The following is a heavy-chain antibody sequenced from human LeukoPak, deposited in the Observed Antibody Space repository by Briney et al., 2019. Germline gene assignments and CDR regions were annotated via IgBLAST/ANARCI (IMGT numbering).Heavy chain of an antibody. CDR3: ARGGADWNDHDY. J-gene: IGHJ4*02. Sequence: SETLSLTCTVSGGSISSYYWSWIRQPPGKGLEWIGYIYYSGSTNYNPSLKSRVTISVDTSKNQFSLKLSSVTAADTAVYYCARGGADWNDHDYWGQGTLVTVSS. V-gene: IGHV4-59*12. CDR1: GGSISSYY. CDR2: IYYSGST. D-gene: IGHD1-1*01.